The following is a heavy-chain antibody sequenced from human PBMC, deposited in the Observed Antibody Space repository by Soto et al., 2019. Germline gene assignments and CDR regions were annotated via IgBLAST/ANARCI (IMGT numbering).Heavy chain of an antibody. D-gene: IGHD3-3*01. J-gene: IGHJ6*03. Sequence: TSETLSLTCTVSGDSIGTYYWSWIRQPPGKGLEWLGYMYYSGSTNYNPSLKSRVTISVDTSKNQFSLKLSSVTAADTAVYYCARHAPSFRFRFTDYYYYYMDVWGTGTTVTVSS. CDR2: MYYSGST. CDR1: GDSIGTYY. V-gene: IGHV4-59*08. CDR3: ARHAPSFRFRFTDYYYYYMDV.